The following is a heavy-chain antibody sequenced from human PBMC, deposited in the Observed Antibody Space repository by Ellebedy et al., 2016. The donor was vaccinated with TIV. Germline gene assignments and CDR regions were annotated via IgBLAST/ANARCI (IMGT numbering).Heavy chain of an antibody. J-gene: IGHJ4*02. CDR3: ARDRHGSGMGY. CDR1: GGSISSNY. V-gene: IGHV4-59*01. CDR2: IYYSGNT. D-gene: IGHD3-10*01. Sequence: MPSETLSLTCAVSGGSISSNYWNWIRQPPGKGLEWTGYIYYSGNTNYNPSLKSRVTISLNTSKNQFSLKLTSVTAADTAVYYCARDRHGSGMGYWGQGTLVTVSS.